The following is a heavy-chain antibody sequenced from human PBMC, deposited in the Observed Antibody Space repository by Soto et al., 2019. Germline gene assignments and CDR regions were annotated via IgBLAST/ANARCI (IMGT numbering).Heavy chain of an antibody. J-gene: IGHJ5*02. CDR1: GFSLNSGGVG. CDR3: AHPTTYYYDSSGYSESRWFDP. V-gene: IGHV2-5*02. CDR2: IYWDNFK. D-gene: IGHD3-22*01. Sequence: QITLKESGPTLVKPTQTLTLTCTFSGFSLNSGGVGVAWIRQPPGKALEWLALIYWDNFKRYSPSLKSRLTITKDTSKNQVVLTMINMDPVDTATYYCAHPTTYYYDSSGYSESRWFDPWGQGTLVTVSS.